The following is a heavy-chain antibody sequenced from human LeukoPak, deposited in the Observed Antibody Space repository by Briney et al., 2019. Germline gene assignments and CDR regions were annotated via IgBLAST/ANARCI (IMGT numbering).Heavy chain of an antibody. Sequence: GGSLRLSCAASGFTFSSYWMSWVRQAPGKGLEGVANMKQDGSEKYYVDSVKGRFTISRDNAKNSLYLQMNSLRAEDTAVYYCAREADTYYYDSSGYVYWGQGTLVTVSS. CDR2: MKQDGSEK. CDR1: GFTFSSYW. CDR3: AREADTYYYDSSGYVY. V-gene: IGHV3-7*01. J-gene: IGHJ4*02. D-gene: IGHD3-22*01.